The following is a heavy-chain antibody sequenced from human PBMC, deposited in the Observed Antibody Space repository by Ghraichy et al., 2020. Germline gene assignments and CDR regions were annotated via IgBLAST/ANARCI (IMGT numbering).Heavy chain of an antibody. Sequence: SETLSLTCTVSGGSISSYYWSWIRQPPGKGLEWIGYIYYSGSTNYNPSLKSRVTISVDTSKNQFSLKLSSVTAADTAVYYCARGGYCSGGSCYSGNALDVWGQGTTVTVSS. CDR1: GGSISSYY. CDR3: ARGGYCSGGSCYSGNALDV. V-gene: IGHV4-59*01. J-gene: IGHJ6*02. CDR2: IYYSGST. D-gene: IGHD2-15*01.